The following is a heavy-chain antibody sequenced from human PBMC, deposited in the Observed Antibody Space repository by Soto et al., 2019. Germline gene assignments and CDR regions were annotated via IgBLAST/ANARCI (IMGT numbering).Heavy chain of an antibody. V-gene: IGHV1-3*01. D-gene: IGHD2-2*01. CDR2: INAGNGNT. Sequence: ASVKVSCKASGYTFTGYAMHWVRQAPGQRLEWMGWINAGNGNTKYSQKFQGRVTITRDTSASTAYMELSSLRSEDTAVYYCARASSCSSTRCPFDYWGQGTLVTVSS. J-gene: IGHJ4*02. CDR1: GYTFTGYA. CDR3: ARASSCSSTRCPFDY.